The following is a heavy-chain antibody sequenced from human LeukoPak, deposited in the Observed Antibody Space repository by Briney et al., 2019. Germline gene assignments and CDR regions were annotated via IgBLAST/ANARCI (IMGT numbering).Heavy chain of an antibody. D-gene: IGHD3-3*02. V-gene: IGHV3-30*18. CDR3: AKEYKHDHWLFDY. CDR1: GFTFGAFG. J-gene: IGHJ4*02. CDR2: IGDDGTVA. Sequence: PGGSLRLSCAASGFTFGAFGMHWVRRAPGKGLEWVAVIGDDGTVAYYADSVKGRFIISRDNSRKMVYLQMNSLRGEDTAVYYCAKEYKHDHWLFDYWGLGVLVTVSS.